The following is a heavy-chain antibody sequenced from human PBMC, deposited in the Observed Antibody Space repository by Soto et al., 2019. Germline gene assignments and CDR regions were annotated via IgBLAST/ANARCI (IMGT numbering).Heavy chain of an antibody. D-gene: IGHD5-12*01. V-gene: IGHV4-39*07. Sequence: PSDTLSLTCTITSCSISSSRSYWGWIRQPPGERLEWIGSIYYSGSTYYNPSLKSRVTISVDRSKNQFSLKLSSVTAADTAVYYCAAGGGLPRYYWGQG. CDR3: AAGGGLPRYY. J-gene: IGHJ4*02. CDR2: IYYSGST. CDR1: SCSISSSRSY.